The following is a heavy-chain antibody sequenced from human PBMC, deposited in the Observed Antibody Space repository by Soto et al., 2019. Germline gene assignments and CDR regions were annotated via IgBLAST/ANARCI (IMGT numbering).Heavy chain of an antibody. D-gene: IGHD3-16*01. CDR1: GFTSGTYA. CDR3: AKFRGPSYSYYYMDV. J-gene: IGHJ6*03. V-gene: IGHV3-23*01. Sequence: EVQLLESGGGLVQPGGSLRLSCAASGFTSGTYAMKWLRQAPGRGLECVSFISGSGRTTYYADSVKGRFTVSRDNSKNTMYLQMNSLRAEDTALYYCAKFRGPSYSYYYMDVWGKGTTVTVSS. CDR2: ISGSGRTT.